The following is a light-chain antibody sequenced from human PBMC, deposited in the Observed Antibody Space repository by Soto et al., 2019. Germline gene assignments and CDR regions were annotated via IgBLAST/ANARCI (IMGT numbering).Light chain of an antibody. V-gene: IGLV2-14*01. CDR1: NSDVGGYNY. Sequence: QSALTQPASESGSPGQSITISCTGTNSDVGGYNYVSWYQQHPGKAPKFMIYDVSSRPSGVSDRFSGSKSGNTASLTISGLQAEDEADYYCSSYTTSNTRQIVFGTGTKVTVL. CDR3: SSYTTSNTRQIV. J-gene: IGLJ1*01. CDR2: DVS.